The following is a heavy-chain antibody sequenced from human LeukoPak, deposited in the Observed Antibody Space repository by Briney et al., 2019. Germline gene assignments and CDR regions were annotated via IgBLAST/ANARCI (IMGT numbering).Heavy chain of an antibody. CDR2: ISYVGSNK. CDR3: ARRAPSHDFDD. Sequence: GGSLRLSCAASGFTFSSYGMHWVRQAPGKGLEWVAVISYVGSNKYYADSVKGRFTISRDNSKNTLYLQMNSLRAEDTAVYYCARRAPSHDFDDWGQGTLVTVSS. CDR1: GFTFSSYG. J-gene: IGHJ4*02. V-gene: IGHV3-30*03.